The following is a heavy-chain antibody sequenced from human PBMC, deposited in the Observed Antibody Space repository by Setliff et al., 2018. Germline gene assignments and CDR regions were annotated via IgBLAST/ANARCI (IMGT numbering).Heavy chain of an antibody. Sequence: SVKVSCKASGGTFSSYGISWVRQAPGQGLEWMGGTIPIFGTTNYAQKFQGRVTIITDESTSTAYMELSSLTSADTAVYYCAREGVDTRSSTDYRYHMDVWGKGTTVTVSS. J-gene: IGHJ6*03. D-gene: IGHD5-18*01. CDR1: GGTFSSYG. CDR3: AREGVDTRSSTDYRYHMDV. CDR2: TIPIFGTT. V-gene: IGHV1-69*05.